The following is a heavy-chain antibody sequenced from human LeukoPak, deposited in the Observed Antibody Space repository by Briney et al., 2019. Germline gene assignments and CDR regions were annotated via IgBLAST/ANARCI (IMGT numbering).Heavy chain of an antibody. CDR3: TRDLPSTVTYYFDY. Sequence: GGSLRLSCTASGFTFGDYAMSWFRQAPGKGLEWVGFIRSKAYGGTTEYAASVKGRFTISRDDSKSIAYLQMNSLKTEDTAVYHCTRDLPSTVTYYFDYWGQGTLVTVSS. D-gene: IGHD4-17*01. V-gene: IGHV3-49*03. J-gene: IGHJ4*02. CDR1: GFTFGDYA. CDR2: IRSKAYGGTT.